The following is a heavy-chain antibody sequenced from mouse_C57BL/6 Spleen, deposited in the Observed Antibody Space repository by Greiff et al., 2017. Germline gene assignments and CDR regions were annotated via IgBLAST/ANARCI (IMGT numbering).Heavy chain of an antibody. J-gene: IGHJ3*01. CDR1: GYTFTSYW. V-gene: IGHV1-53*01. CDR3: ARSHYYGSSSWFAY. D-gene: IGHD1-1*01. CDR2: INPSNGGT. Sequence: QVQLQQPGTELVKPGASVKLSCKASGYTFTSYWMHWVKQRPGPGLEWIGNINPSNGGTNYNEKFKSKATLTVDKSSSTAYMQLSSLTSEDSAVYDCARSHYYGSSSWFAYWGQGTLVTVSA.